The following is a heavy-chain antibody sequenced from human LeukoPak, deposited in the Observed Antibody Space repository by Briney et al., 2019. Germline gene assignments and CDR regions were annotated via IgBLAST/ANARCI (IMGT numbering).Heavy chain of an antibody. D-gene: IGHD2-21*01. CDR3: ARVRDVVVIAD. Sequence: GGSLRLSCAACGFTFSSYDMHWVRQATGKGLEWVSAIGTAGDTYYPGSVKGQFTISRENAKNSLYLQMNSLRAGDTAVYYCARVRDVVVIADWGQGTLVTVSS. V-gene: IGHV3-13*03. CDR1: GFTFSSYD. CDR2: IGTAGDT. J-gene: IGHJ4*02.